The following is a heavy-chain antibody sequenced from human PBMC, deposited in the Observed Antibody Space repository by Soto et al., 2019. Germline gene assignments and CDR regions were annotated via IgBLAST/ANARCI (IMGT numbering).Heavy chain of an antibody. CDR3: ATLAGYDILTGYYNDY. D-gene: IGHD3-9*01. CDR1: GYTLTELS. J-gene: IGHJ4*02. CDR2: FDPEDGET. V-gene: IGHV1-24*01. Sequence: QVQLVQSGAEVKKPGASVKVSCKVSGYTLTELSMHWVRQAPGKGLEWMGGFDPEDGETIYAQKFQGRVTMTEDTSTDTAYMERSSLASEDTAVYYCATLAGYDILTGYYNDYWGQGTLVTVSS.